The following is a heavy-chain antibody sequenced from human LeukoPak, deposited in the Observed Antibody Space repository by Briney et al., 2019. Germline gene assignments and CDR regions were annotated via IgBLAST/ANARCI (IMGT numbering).Heavy chain of an antibody. Sequence: PSETLSLTCAVSGGSISSGGYSWSWIRQPPGKGLEWIGYIYHSGSTYYNPSLKSRVTISVDRSKNQFSLKLSSVTAADTAVYYCARVGYDFWSGYSAEYFQHWGQGTLVTVSS. V-gene: IGHV4-30-2*01. J-gene: IGHJ1*01. CDR2: IYHSGST. CDR3: ARVGYDFWSGYSAEYFQH. D-gene: IGHD3-3*01. CDR1: GGSISSGGYS.